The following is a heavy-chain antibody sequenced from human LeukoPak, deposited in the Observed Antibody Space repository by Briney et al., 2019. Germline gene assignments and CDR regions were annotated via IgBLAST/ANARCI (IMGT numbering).Heavy chain of an antibody. CDR2: VDPEDGET. V-gene: IGHV1-69-2*01. Sequence: ASVKVSCKVSGYTFTDYYMHWVQQAPGKGLEWMGLVDPEDGETIYAEKFQGRVTITADTSTDTAYMELSSLRSEDTAVYYSAQVLRYFDPPGDYWGQGTLVTVSS. D-gene: IGHD3-9*01. CDR3: AQVLRYFDPPGDY. CDR1: GYTFTDYY. J-gene: IGHJ4*02.